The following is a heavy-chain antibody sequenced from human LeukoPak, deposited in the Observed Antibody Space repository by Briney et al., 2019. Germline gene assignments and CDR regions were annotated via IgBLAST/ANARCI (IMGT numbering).Heavy chain of an antibody. CDR2: INHSGST. CDR3: AREHRDHVGSGYYYDL. V-gene: IGHV4-34*01. CDR1: GGSFSGYY. D-gene: IGHD3-22*01. Sequence: SETLSLTCAVYGGSFSGYYWSWIRQPPGKGLEWIGEINHSGSTNYNPSLKSRVTISVDTSKNQFSLKLSSVTAADTALYFCAREHRDHVGSGYYYDLWGRGTLVTVSS. J-gene: IGHJ5*02.